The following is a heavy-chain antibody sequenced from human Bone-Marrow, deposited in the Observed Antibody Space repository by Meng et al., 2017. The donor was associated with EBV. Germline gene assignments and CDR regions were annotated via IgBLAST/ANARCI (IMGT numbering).Heavy chain of an antibody. CDR3: ARGDRWFDP. Sequence: EGQLVESGGGLVKAGGSLRLSCAASVFTFSRYSMNWVRQAPGKGLEWVSSISSSSSYIYYADSVKGRFTISRDNAKNSLYLQMNSLRAEDTAVYYCARGDRWFDPWGQGTLVTVSS. V-gene: IGHV3-21*01. CDR1: VFTFSRYS. J-gene: IGHJ5*02. CDR2: ISSSSSYI. D-gene: IGHD5-24*01.